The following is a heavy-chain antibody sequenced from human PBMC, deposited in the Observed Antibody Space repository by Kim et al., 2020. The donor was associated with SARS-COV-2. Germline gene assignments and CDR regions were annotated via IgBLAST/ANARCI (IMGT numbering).Heavy chain of an antibody. Sequence: STYSNPSLKSRVTISVETSKHQFSLKLSSVTAADTAVYYCASGDSDAFDIWGQGTMVTVSS. D-gene: IGHD7-27*01. J-gene: IGHJ3*02. CDR2: ST. V-gene: IGHV4-39*01. CDR3: ASGDSDAFDI.